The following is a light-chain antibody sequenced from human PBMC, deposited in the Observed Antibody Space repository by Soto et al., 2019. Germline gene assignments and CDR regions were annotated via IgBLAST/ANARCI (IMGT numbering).Light chain of an antibody. Sequence: QSVLTQPASVSGSPGQSITISCTGATTDVDGYDYVSWYQQHPGQAPKLMIFDVNNRPSGVSGRFSGSKSGDTASLTISGLQAEDDGDYYCISYSGSAPFYVFGSGTKLTVL. V-gene: IGLV2-14*03. CDR3: ISYSGSAPFYV. J-gene: IGLJ1*01. CDR1: TTDVDGYDY. CDR2: DVN.